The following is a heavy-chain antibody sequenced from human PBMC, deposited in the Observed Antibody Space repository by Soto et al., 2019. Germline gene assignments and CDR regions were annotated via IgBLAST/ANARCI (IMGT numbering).Heavy chain of an antibody. D-gene: IGHD6-25*01. J-gene: IGHJ4*02. CDR3: ARRAAYSYDS. CDR2: IYPGDSDT. Sequence: EVQLVQSGAEVKKPGESLKISCRGSGYSFTTYWIAWVRQMPGKGLEWVGTIYPGDSDTKYSPSFQGQVTISADKSITTAYLQWSSLKASDTAIYYCARRAAYSYDSWGQGTLVTVSS. V-gene: IGHV5-51*01. CDR1: GYSFTTYW.